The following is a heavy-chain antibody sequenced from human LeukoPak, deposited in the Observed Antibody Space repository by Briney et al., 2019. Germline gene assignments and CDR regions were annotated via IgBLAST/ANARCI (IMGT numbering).Heavy chain of an antibody. Sequence: GGSLRLSCAASGFTFINYAMHWVRQCPGRGLEWVAVISDDGRNKYYADSVKGRFTISRDNSKNTLYLQMNSLKDEDMAMYYCARGFGRDSGYGFYFQYWGQGTLVTVSS. D-gene: IGHD5-12*01. V-gene: IGHV3-30*04. CDR1: GFTFINYA. J-gene: IGHJ4*02. CDR2: ISDDGRNK. CDR3: ARGFGRDSGYGFYFQY.